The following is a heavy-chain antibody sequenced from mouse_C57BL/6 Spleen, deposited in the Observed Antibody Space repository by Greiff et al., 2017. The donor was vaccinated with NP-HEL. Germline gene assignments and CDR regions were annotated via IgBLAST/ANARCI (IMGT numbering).Heavy chain of an antibody. CDR1: GFTFSEYG. J-gene: IGHJ2*01. Sequence: EVQLGESGGGLVKPGGSLKRSCAASGFTFSEYGMHWVRQAPEKGLEWVAYISSGSSTLYYADTVKGRFTISRDKAKNTLFLQMTSLRSEDTAMYYCARQGVDYWGQGTTLTLSS. CDR2: ISSGSSTL. CDR3: ARQGVDY. V-gene: IGHV5-17*01.